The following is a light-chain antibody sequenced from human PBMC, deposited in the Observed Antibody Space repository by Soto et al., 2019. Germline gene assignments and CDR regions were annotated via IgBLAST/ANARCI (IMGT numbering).Light chain of an antibody. Sequence: QSVLTQPASVSGSPGQSIAISCTGTSSDVGSYNYVSWYQHHPGKAPKVMIYDVSSRPSGVSNRFSGSKSGNTASLTISGLQAEGEADYYCISYTTISTYVFGTGTKVTVL. CDR2: DVS. V-gene: IGLV2-14*03. J-gene: IGLJ1*01. CDR3: ISYTTISTYV. CDR1: SSDVGSYNY.